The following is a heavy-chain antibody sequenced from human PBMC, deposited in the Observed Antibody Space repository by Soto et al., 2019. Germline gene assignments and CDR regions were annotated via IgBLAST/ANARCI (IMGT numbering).Heavy chain of an antibody. CDR2: IIPIFGTA. D-gene: IGHD2-21*02. CDR3: ASPVATVYYYYGMDV. CDR1: GSTFSSYA. V-gene: IGHV1-69*12. Sequence: QVQLVQSGAEVKKPGSSVKVSCKASGSTFSSYAISWVRQAPGQGLEWMGGIIPIFGTADYAQKFQGRVTITADESTSTAYMELSSLRSEDTAVYYCASPVATVYYYYGMDVWGQGTTVTVSS. J-gene: IGHJ6*02.